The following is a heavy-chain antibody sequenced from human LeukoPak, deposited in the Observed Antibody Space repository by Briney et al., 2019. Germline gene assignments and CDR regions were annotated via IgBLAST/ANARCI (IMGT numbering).Heavy chain of an antibody. CDR2: TNPNTGGT. Sequence: ASVKVSCKASGYTFTGYYLHWVRQAPGQGLEWMGWTNPNTGGTNYAQKFQGRVTMTRDTSISTAYMELSRLTSDDTAVYYCARAYSGYDLDYWGQGTLVTVSS. V-gene: IGHV1-2*02. CDR1: GYTFTGYY. J-gene: IGHJ4*02. D-gene: IGHD5-12*01. CDR3: ARAYSGYDLDY.